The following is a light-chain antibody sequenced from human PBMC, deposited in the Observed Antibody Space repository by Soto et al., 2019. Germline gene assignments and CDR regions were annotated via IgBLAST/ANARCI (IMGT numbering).Light chain of an antibody. CDR2: DVS. J-gene: IGLJ2*01. CDR1: SNDVGDYNF. V-gene: IGLV2-14*03. Sequence: QSALTQPASVSGSPGQSITTSCTGTSNDVGDYNFVSWFQQHPGKAPKLMIYDVSNRPSGVSNRFSGAKSGNTASLTISGLQSEDEADYYCCSYTNGNTLVVFGGGTKLTVL. CDR3: CSYTNGNTLVV.